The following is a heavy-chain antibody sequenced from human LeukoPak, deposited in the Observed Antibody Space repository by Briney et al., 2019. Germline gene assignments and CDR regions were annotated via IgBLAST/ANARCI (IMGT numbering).Heavy chain of an antibody. CDR2: INHSGNT. CDR1: GGSFGGYY. Sequence: SETLSLTCAVYGGSFGGYYWSWIRQPPGKGLEWIGEINHSGNTNDNPSHKGRATFSVDTSKNQFSLKLRSVTAADTAIYYCARVAATGTDPGAFDIWGQGTMVTVSS. CDR3: ARVAATGTDPGAFDI. J-gene: IGHJ3*02. V-gene: IGHV4-34*04. D-gene: IGHD6-25*01.